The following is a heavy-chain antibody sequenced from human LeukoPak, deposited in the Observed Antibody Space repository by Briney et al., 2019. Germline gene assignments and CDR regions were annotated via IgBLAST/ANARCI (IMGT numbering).Heavy chain of an antibody. CDR2: IYSDGST. CDR3: AKAPPTYYDFPYYYYMDV. J-gene: IGHJ6*03. D-gene: IGHD3-3*01. Sequence: PGGSLRLSCAASGFTVSSNYMSWVRQAPGKGLEWVSVIYSDGSTYYADSVKGRFTISRDNSKNTLYLQMNSLRAEDTAVYYCAKAPPTYYDFPYYYYMDVWGKGTTVTVSS. V-gene: IGHV3-53*01. CDR1: GFTVSSNY.